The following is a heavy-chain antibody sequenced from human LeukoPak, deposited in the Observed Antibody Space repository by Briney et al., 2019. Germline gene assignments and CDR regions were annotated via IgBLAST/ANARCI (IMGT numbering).Heavy chain of an antibody. V-gene: IGHV3-23*01. J-gene: IGHJ6*02. CDR2: LSGSGDTT. CDR1: GFTFSSYA. Sequence: GGPLRLSCTASGFTFSSYAMSWVRQAPGKGLEWVSSLSGSGDTTYYADSVKGRFTISRDNSKNTSFLQMNSLRAGDTAVYYCAKNLYCGGGSCYPSALGMDVWGQGTTVTVSS. CDR3: AKNLYCGGGSCYPSALGMDV. D-gene: IGHD2-15*01.